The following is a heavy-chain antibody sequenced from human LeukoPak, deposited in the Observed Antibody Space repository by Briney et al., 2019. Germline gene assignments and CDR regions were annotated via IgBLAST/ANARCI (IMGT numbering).Heavy chain of an antibody. CDR1: GLTFSTSG. Sequence: GGSLRLSCTASGLTFSTSGFNWVRQAPGKGLEWVASIGPTGSDRYHADSIKDRFTISRDNANNFLYLQMNSLRAEDMAVYYCATETNGRHYDYWGQGTLLTVSS. D-gene: IGHD1-14*01. CDR3: ATETNGRHYDY. J-gene: IGHJ4*02. V-gene: IGHV3-21*06. CDR2: IGPTGSDR.